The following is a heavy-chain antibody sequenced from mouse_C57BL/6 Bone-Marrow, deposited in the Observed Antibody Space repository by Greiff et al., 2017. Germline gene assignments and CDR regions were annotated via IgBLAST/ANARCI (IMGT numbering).Heavy chain of an antibody. CDR3: ARGGSYGGYYFDY. V-gene: IGHV1-47*01. Sequence: VQVVEPGAELVKPGASVKMSCKASGYTFTTYPIEWMKQNHGQSLEWIGNFHPYNDDTKYNEKFKGKDTLTVEKSSSTVYLELSRLTSDDSAVYYCARGGSYGGYYFDYWGQGTTLTVSS. CDR2: FHPYNDDT. J-gene: IGHJ2*01. D-gene: IGHD1-1*02. CDR1: GYTFTTYP.